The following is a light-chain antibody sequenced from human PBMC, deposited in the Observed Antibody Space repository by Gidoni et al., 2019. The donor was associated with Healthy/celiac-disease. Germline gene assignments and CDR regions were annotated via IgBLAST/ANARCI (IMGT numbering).Light chain of an antibody. CDR3: QQSYSTPWT. CDR1: QSISSY. CDR2: AAS. J-gene: IGKJ1*01. Sequence: DLQMTQSPSSLSASVGDRVTITCRASQSISSYLNWYQQKPGKAPKLLIYAASSLQSGVPSRCSGSGSGTDFTLTINSLQPEDFATYYCQQSYSTPWTFGQGTKVEIK. V-gene: IGKV1-39*01.